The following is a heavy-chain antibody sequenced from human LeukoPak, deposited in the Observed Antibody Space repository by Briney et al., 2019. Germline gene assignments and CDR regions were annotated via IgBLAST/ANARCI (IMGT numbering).Heavy chain of an antibody. J-gene: IGHJ6*03. Sequence: SETLSLTCAVYGGSFSGYYWNWIRQPPGKGLEWIGEINHSGSTNYNPSLESRVTISVDTSKNQFSLSLISVTAADTAVYYCARVVYSGYDFRGAMDVWGKGTTVTVSS. CDR3: ARVVYSGYDFRGAMDV. CDR1: GGSFSGYY. D-gene: IGHD5-12*01. CDR2: INHSGST. V-gene: IGHV4-34*01.